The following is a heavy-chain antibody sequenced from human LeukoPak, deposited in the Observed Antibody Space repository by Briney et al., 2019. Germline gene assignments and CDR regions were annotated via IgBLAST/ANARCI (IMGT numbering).Heavy chain of an antibody. CDR3: ARRGEYCSGGSCLDY. CDR1: GYSFTSYW. Sequence: GESLKISCKGSGYSFTSYWIGWVRQMPGKGLEWMGIIYPGDSDTRYSPSFQGQVTISADKSISTAYLQWSSLKASDTAMYYCARRGEYCSGGSCLDYWGQGTLDTVSS. J-gene: IGHJ4*02. D-gene: IGHD2-15*01. CDR2: IYPGDSDT. V-gene: IGHV5-51*01.